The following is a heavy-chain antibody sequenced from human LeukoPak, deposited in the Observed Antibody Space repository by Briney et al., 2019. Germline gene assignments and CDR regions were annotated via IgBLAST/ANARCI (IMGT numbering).Heavy chain of an antibody. D-gene: IGHD1-26*01. CDR3: ARVISVGATYFDY. J-gene: IGHJ4*02. CDR2: ISYDGSNK. CDR1: GFTFSSYA. V-gene: IGHV3-30-3*01. Sequence: GRSLRLSCAASGFTFSSYAMHWVRQAPGKGLEWVAVISYDGSNKYYADSVKGRFTISRDNSKNTLYLQMNSLRAEDTAVYYCARVISVGATYFDYWGQGTLVTVSS.